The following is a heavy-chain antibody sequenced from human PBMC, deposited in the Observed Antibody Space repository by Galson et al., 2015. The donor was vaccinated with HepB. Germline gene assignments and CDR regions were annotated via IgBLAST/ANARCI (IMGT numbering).Heavy chain of an antibody. V-gene: IGHV4-39*07. CDR3: ARDRRGRSSSWHRGEGIRLHDY. J-gene: IGHJ4*02. CDR2: IYYSGST. Sequence: ETLSLTCTVSGGSISSSSYYWGWIRQPPGKGLEWIGSIYYSGSTYYNPSLKSRITISVDTSKNQFSLKLSSVTAADTAVYYCARDRRGRSSSWHRGEGIRLHDYWGQGTLVTVSS. D-gene: IGHD6-13*01. CDR1: GGSISSSSYY.